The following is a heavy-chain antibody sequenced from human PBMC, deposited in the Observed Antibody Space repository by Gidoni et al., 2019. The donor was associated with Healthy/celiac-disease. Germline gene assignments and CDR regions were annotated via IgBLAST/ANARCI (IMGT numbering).Heavy chain of an antibody. J-gene: IGHJ5*02. CDR2: IYYSGST. Sequence: QVQLQESVQGLVKPSQTLSLTCTVSGGSISSGGYYWSWIRQHPGKGLEWIGYIYYSGSTYYNPSLKSRVTISVDTSKNQFSLKLSSVTAADTAVYYCARTPIFGVVITNWFDPWGQGTLVTVSS. D-gene: IGHD3-3*01. V-gene: IGHV4-31*03. CDR1: GGSISSGGYY. CDR3: ARTPIFGVVITNWFDP.